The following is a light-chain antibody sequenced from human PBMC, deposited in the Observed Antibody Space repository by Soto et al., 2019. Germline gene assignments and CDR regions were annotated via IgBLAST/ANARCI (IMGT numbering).Light chain of an antibody. V-gene: IGLV2-14*01. CDR2: EVS. J-gene: IGLJ1*01. Sequence: QSALTQPASVSGSPGQSITISCTGTSSDVGGYNYVSWYQLHPGKAPKLMIYEVSNRPSGISNGFSASKSGNTACLTISGLQADDEADYYCFSYTTSTAYVYGPGTKVNV. CDR3: FSYTTSTAYV. CDR1: SSDVGGYNY.